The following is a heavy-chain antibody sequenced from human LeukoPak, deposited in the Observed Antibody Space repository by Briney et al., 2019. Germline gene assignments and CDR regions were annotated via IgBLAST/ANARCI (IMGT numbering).Heavy chain of an antibody. Sequence: GGSLRLSYAASGFSFSNSWMYWVRQGPGKGPVWVSRMKTDGTRIEYADSVKGRFTISRDNAKNTLFLQMSSLRVEDTAVYYCAKATDGYYSSFDCWGQGTLVTVSS. D-gene: IGHD3-3*01. V-gene: IGHV3-74*01. CDR2: MKTDGTRI. CDR3: AKATDGYYSSFDC. J-gene: IGHJ4*02. CDR1: GFSFSNSW.